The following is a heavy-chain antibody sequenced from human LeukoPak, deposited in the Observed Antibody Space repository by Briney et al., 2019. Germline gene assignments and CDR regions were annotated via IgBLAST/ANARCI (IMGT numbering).Heavy chain of an antibody. J-gene: IGHJ4*02. V-gene: IGHV3-15*01. CDR2: IKSKTDGGTT. Sequence: GGSLRLSCAASGFTFSNALMSWVRQAPGKGLEWVGRIKSKTDGGTTDYAAPVKGRFTIPRDDSKNTLYLQMNSLKTEDTAVYYCTTVLRYFGGFDYWGQGTLVTVSS. CDR3: TTVLRYFGGFDY. CDR1: GFTFSNAL. D-gene: IGHD3-9*01.